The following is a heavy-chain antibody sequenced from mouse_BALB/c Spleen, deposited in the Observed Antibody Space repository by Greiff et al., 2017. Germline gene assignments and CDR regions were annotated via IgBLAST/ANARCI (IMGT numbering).Heavy chain of an antibody. CDR3: ARGGLYYGYDAMDY. Sequence: QVHVKQSGAELAKPGASVKMSCKASGYTFTSYWMHWVKQRPGQGLEWIGYINPSTGYTEYNQKFKDKATLTADKSSSTAYMQLSSLTSEDSAVYYCARGGLYYGYDAMDYWGQGTSVTVSS. CDR2: INPSTGYT. V-gene: IGHV1-7*01. CDR1: GYTFTSYW. D-gene: IGHD1-2*01. J-gene: IGHJ4*01.